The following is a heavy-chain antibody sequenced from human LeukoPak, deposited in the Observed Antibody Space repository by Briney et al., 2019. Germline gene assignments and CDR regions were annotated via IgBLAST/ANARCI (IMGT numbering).Heavy chain of an antibody. V-gene: IGHV4-59*01. J-gene: IGHJ4*02. D-gene: IGHD3-10*01. CDR3: ARANYYGSGSYGFDY. CDR2: IYNSGST. CDR1: GGSISSYY. Sequence: SETLSLTCSVSGGSISSYYWSWIRQPPGKGLEWVGYIYNSGSTNYNPSLKSRVTISVDTSKNQFSLKLSSVTAADTAVYYCARANYYGSGSYGFDYWGQGTLVTVSS.